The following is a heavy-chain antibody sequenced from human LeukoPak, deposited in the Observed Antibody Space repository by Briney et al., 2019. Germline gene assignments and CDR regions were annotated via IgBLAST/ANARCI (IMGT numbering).Heavy chain of an antibody. CDR1: GFTFDDYA. CDR2: ISGNGRNT. D-gene: IGHD2-21*02. V-gene: IGHV3-43*02. Sequence: GGSLRLSCAASGFTFDDYAMHWVRQAPGKGLEWVSLISGNGRNTYYADSVKGRFTISRDNSKNSPYLQMNSLRTEDTALYYCAKERFCGGDCYYFDYWGQGTLVTVSS. CDR3: AKERFCGGDCYYFDY. J-gene: IGHJ4*02.